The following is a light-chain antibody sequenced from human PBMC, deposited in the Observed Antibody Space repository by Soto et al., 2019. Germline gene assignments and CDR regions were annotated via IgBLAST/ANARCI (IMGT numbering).Light chain of an antibody. V-gene: IGLV1-40*01. CDR3: QCYDYTRGGLV. J-gene: IGLJ2*01. Sequence: QSVLTQPPSVSGAPGQRVTISCTGSTSNIGSNFDVHWYQHLPGTAPKVIIYHNNIRPSGVPDRFSGSESGISASLVITGLQADDEADYYCQCYDYTRGGLVFGGGTKLTVL. CDR1: TSNIGSNFD. CDR2: HNN.